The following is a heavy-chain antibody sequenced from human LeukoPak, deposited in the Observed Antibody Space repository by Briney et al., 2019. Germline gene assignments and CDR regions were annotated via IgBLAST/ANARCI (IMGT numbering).Heavy chain of an antibody. CDR1: GFTFSTYD. V-gene: IGHV3-30*18. D-gene: IGHD7-27*01. CDR2: ISYDESKK. J-gene: IGHJ4*02. CDR3: VKFPHWDRFDY. Sequence: GRSLRLSCAASGFTFSTYDMHWVRQAPGKGLEWVAVISYDESKKYYADSVKGRLTISRDNSKNTLYLQMNSLRAEDTAVYYCVKFPHWDRFDYWGQGTLVTVSS.